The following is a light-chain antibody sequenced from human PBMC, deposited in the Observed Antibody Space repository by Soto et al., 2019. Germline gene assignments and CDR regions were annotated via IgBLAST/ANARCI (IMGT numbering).Light chain of an antibody. Sequence: QSALTQPASVSGAPGQSITISCTGTSSDVGRYNLVSWYQQHPGKAPKLMIYEGSKRPSGVSNRFSGSKSGNTASLTISGLQSEDEADYYCCSSAGSSTWVFGGGTKLTVL. J-gene: IGLJ3*02. CDR2: EGS. V-gene: IGLV2-23*01. CDR1: SSDVGRYNL. CDR3: CSSAGSSTWV.